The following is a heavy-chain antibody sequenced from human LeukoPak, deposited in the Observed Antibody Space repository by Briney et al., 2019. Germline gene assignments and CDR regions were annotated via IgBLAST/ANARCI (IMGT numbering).Heavy chain of an antibody. V-gene: IGHV4-59*08. CDR1: GGSFSGYY. J-gene: IGHJ5*02. CDR2: IYYSGST. D-gene: IGHD3-22*01. CDR3: ARLPDYYDSSGFTFDP. Sequence: PSETLSLTCAVYGGSFSGYYWSWIRQPPGKGLEWIGYIYYSGSTNYNPSLKSRVTISVDTSKNQFSLKLSSVTAADTAVYYCARLPDYYDSSGFTFDPWGQGTLVTVSS.